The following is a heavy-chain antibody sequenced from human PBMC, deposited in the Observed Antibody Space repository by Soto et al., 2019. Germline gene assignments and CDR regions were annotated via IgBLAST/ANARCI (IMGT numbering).Heavy chain of an antibody. CDR2: ISYDGSNK. Sequence: QVQLVESGGGVVQPGRSLRLSCAASGFTFSSYAMHWVRQAPGKGLEWVAVISYDGSNKYYADSVKGRFTISRDNSKNTLYLQMNSLRAEDTAVYYWAYMTTVTPGWGQGTLVTVSS. J-gene: IGHJ4*02. CDR1: GFTFSSYA. V-gene: IGHV3-30-3*01. D-gene: IGHD4-17*01. CDR3: AYMTTVTPG.